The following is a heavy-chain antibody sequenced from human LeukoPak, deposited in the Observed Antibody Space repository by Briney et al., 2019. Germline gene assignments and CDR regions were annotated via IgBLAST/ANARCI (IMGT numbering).Heavy chain of an antibody. CDR1: GGSFSGYF. D-gene: IGHD3-10*01. CDR2: INHSGST. J-gene: IGHJ4*02. CDR3: AINDGSGSYYKSDY. V-gene: IGHV4-34*01. Sequence: SETLSLTCAVYGGSFSGYFWSWIRQPPGEGLEWIGEINHSGSTNYNPSLKSRVTISVDTSKNQFSLKLSSVTAADTAVYYCAINDGSGSYYKSDYWGQGTLVTVSS.